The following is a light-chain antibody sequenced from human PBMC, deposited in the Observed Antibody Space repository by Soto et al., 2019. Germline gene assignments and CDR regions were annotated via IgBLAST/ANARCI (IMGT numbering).Light chain of an antibody. Sequence: QSALTQPPSVSGAPGQRVSISCSGSSSNIGAGFDVHWYQQFPGAAPKLLIYGNSNRPSGVPDRFSGSKSGTSASLAITGLQAEDEADYYCHSYDSSLSGAVFGGGTKLTVL. CDR2: GNS. V-gene: IGLV1-40*01. CDR3: HSYDSSLSGAV. J-gene: IGLJ3*02. CDR1: SSNIGAGFD.